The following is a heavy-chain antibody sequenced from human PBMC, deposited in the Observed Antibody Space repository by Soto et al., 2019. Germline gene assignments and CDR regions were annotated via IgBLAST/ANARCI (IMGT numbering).Heavy chain of an antibody. J-gene: IGHJ6*02. CDR1: GYIFTSYW. CDR2: IDPSDSYT. Sequence: GESLKISCKGSGYIFTSYWISWVRQMPGKGLEWMGRIDPSDSYTNYSPSFQGHVTISADKSISTAYLQWSSLKASDTAMYYCARHLSVWSGGHYGMDVWGQGTTVTVSS. D-gene: IGHD3-3*01. V-gene: IGHV5-10-1*01. CDR3: ARHLSVWSGGHYGMDV.